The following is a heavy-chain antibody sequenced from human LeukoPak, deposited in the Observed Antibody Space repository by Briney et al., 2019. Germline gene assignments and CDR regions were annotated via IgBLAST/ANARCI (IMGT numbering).Heavy chain of an antibody. Sequence: SETLSLTCAVYGGSFSGCYWSWIRQPPGKGLEWIGEINHSGSTNYNPSLKSRVTISVDTSKNQFSLKLSSVAAADTAVYYCARGRPWFDPWGQGTLVTVSS. CDR3: ARGRPWFDP. CDR1: GGSFSGCY. CDR2: INHSGST. J-gene: IGHJ5*02. V-gene: IGHV4-34*01.